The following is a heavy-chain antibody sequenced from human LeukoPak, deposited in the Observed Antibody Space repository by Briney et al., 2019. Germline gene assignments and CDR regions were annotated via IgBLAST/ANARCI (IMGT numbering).Heavy chain of an antibody. V-gene: IGHV3-74*01. D-gene: IGHD1-26*01. Sequence: PGGSLGLSCAASGFTFSNYCMHWVRQAPGKGLVWVSRITGDGSSTSYADSVKGRFTISRDNAKNTLYLQMNSLRAEDTAVYYCASDRGGWSFWGQGTMVTVSS. CDR3: ASDRGGWSF. J-gene: IGHJ3*01. CDR1: GFTFSNYC. CDR2: ITGDGSST.